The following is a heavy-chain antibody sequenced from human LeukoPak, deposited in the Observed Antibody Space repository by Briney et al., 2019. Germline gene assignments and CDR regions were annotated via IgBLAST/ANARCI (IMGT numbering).Heavy chain of an antibody. V-gene: IGHV3-23*01. CDR3: AKRGVL. D-gene: IGHD2-8*01. CDR1: GFTFDDYW. Sequence: GGSLRLSCGASGFTFDDYWMSWVRQAPGKGLEWVSDINGSGGTTYYADSVKGRFTISRDNSKNTLYLQMNSLRAEDTAVYYCAKRGVLWGQGTLVTVSS. CDR2: INGSGGTT. J-gene: IGHJ4*02.